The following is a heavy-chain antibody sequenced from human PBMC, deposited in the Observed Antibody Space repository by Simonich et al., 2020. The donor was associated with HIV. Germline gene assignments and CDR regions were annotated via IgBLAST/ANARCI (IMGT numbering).Heavy chain of an antibody. CDR2: INHSGST. V-gene: IGHV4-34*01. Sequence: QVQLQQWGAGLLKPSETLSLTCAVYGGSFSGYYWSWIRQPPGKGLEGIGEINHSGSTNYTPSLKRRVTISVDTSKNQFSLKLSSVTAADTAVYYCARGFYQRLYYFDYWGQGTLVTVSS. CDR1: GGSFSGYY. J-gene: IGHJ4*02. D-gene: IGHD2-2*01. CDR3: ARGFYQRLYYFDY.